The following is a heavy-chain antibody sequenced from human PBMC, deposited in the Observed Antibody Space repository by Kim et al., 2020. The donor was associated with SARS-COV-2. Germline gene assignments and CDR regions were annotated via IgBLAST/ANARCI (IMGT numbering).Heavy chain of an antibody. Sequence: SETLSLTCAVSGGSISSDYWSWIRQPPGKGLEWIGYIYHSGTNYNPSLKSRVTISVDTSKNQFSLRLSSVTAADPALYYCVSSPNMYYFDHWGQGTLVTVSS. V-gene: IGHV4-59*13. CDR3: VSSPNMYYFDH. D-gene: IGHD6-13*01. CDR1: GGSISSDY. CDR2: IYHSGT. J-gene: IGHJ4*02.